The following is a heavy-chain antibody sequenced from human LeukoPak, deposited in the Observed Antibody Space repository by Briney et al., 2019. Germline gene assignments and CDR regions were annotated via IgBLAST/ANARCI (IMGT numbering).Heavy chain of an antibody. V-gene: IGHV4-39*07. Sequence: SETLSLTCTVSGGSISSSSYYWGWIRQPPGKGLEWIGSIYYSGSTYYNPSLKSRVTISVDTSKNQFSLKLSSVTAADTAVYYCARTNSRYYGDYVDWGQGTLVTVSS. CDR1: GGSISSSSYY. J-gene: IGHJ4*02. CDR3: ARTNSRYYGDYVD. D-gene: IGHD4-17*01. CDR2: IYYSGST.